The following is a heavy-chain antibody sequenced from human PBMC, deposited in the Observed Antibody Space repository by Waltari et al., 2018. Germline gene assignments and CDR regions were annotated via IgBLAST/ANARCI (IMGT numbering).Heavy chain of an antibody. CDR1: GYSFTSYW. V-gene: IGHV5-51*01. Sequence: EVQLVQSGAEVKKPGESLKISCKGSGYSFTSYWIGWVRQMPGKGLEWMGIFYPGDVDTRYSPSFQGKFTISADKSISTAYLQWSSLKASDTAMYYCARPRISSSSNWFDPLGQGTLVTVSS. J-gene: IGHJ5*02. CDR3: ARPRISSSSNWFDP. CDR2: FYPGDVDT. D-gene: IGHD6-6*01.